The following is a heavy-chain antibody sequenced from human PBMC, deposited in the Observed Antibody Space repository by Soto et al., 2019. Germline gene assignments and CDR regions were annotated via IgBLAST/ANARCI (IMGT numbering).Heavy chain of an antibody. Sequence: QVQLVQSCAEVKKPGSSVKVSCKASGGTFSSYAISWVRQAPGQGLEWMGGIIPIFGTANYAQKFQGRVTITADESTSTAYMELSSLRSEDTAVYYCARDPSYYYDSSGYSAFDIWGQGTMVTVSS. CDR3: ARDPSYYYDSSGYSAFDI. CDR2: IIPIFGTA. CDR1: GGTFSSYA. J-gene: IGHJ3*02. V-gene: IGHV1-69*01. D-gene: IGHD3-22*01.